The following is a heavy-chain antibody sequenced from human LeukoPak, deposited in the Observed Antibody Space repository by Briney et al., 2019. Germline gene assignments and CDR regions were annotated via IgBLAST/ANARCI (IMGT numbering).Heavy chain of an antibody. CDR2: IKEDGSAK. D-gene: IGHD5-12*01. CDR3: ARDSPGYGAYDLG. Sequence: GGSLRLPCAASGFTFSSYWMSWVRQAPGKGLEWVANIKEDGSAKYSVVSVKGRFTISRDNAKTTLYLQMDSLRAEDTAVYYCARDSPGYGAYDLGWGQATLVTVSS. J-gene: IGHJ4*02. V-gene: IGHV3-7*04. CDR1: GFTFSSYW.